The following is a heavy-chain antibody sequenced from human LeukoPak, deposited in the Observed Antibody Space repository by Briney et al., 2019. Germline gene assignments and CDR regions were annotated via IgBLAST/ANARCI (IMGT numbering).Heavy chain of an antibody. CDR2: IDPSDSET. J-gene: IGHJ4*02. D-gene: IGHD2-15*01. CDR3: ARQLCSGGTCYIDY. CDR1: GYSFTSYW. Sequence: PGESLKISCKASGYSFTSYWIGWVRHMPGKGLEWMGIIDPSDSETRYTPSFQGQVTISVDKSLTTAYLQWNSLKASDIAMYYCARQLCSGGTCYIDYWGQGTLVTVSS. V-gene: IGHV5-51*01.